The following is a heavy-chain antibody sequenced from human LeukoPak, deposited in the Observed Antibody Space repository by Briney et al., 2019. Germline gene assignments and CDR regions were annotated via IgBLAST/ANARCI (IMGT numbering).Heavy chain of an antibody. V-gene: IGHV3-23*01. CDR3: AKDAVLLWFGESAGLPYYFDY. Sequence: GGSLRLSCAASGFTFSTYAVNWVRQAPGKGLEWVSAITGSGGATYYADSVKGRFTITRDNSKNTLYLQMNSLRAEDTAVYYCAKDAVLLWFGESAGLPYYFDYWGQGTLVTVSS. J-gene: IGHJ4*02. CDR2: ITGSGGAT. CDR1: GFTFSTYA. D-gene: IGHD3-10*01.